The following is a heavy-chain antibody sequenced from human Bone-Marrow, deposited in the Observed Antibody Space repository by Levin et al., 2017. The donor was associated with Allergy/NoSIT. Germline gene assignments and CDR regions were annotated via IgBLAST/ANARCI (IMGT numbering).Heavy chain of an antibody. CDR3: AHRAGGSSFGY. V-gene: IGHV2-5*02. Sequence: SGPTLVKPTQTLTLTCSFSGFSLDTSGVGVGWIRQPPGKAPEWLALIYWDDDKRYSPSLKTRLTITKDTSKNHVVLTMTSMGPVDTATYYWAHRAGGSSFGYWGQGILVTVSS. J-gene: IGHJ4*02. CDR1: GFSLDTSGVG. D-gene: IGHD2/OR15-2a*01. CDR2: IYWDDDK.